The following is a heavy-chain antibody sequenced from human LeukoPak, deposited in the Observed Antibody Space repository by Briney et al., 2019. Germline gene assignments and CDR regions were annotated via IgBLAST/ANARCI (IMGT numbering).Heavy chain of an antibody. V-gene: IGHV3-15*01. Sequence: GGSLRLSCAASGFTFSNAWMSWVRQAPGKGLEWVGRIKSKTDGGTTDYAAPVKGRFTISRDDSKNTLYLQMNSLKTEDTAVYYCTTAVAGIAYYYYMDVWGKGTTVTVSS. CDR3: TTAVAGIAYYYYMDV. CDR2: IKSKTDGGTT. J-gene: IGHJ6*03. D-gene: IGHD6-19*01. CDR1: GFTFSNAW.